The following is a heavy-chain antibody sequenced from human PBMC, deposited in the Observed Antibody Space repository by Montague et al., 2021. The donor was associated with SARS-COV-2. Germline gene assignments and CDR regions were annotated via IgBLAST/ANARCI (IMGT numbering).Heavy chain of an antibody. D-gene: IGHD5-12*01. J-gene: IGHJ3*01. CDR3: VKASQFLWLGQFARDAFDL. Sequence: SLRLSCAASGFSFNNFGIHWVRRAPDKGLGWVAVISYEGSKKNFADSVKGRFVISRDSSQNTVYLQMNSLRVEDTAVYYCVKASQFLWLGQFARDAFDLWGQGTLVSVSS. CDR1: GFSFNNFG. V-gene: IGHV3-30*18. CDR2: ISYEGSKK.